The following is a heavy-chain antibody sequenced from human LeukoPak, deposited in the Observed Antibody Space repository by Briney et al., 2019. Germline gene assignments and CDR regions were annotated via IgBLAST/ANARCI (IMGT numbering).Heavy chain of an antibody. Sequence: GGSLRLSCAASGFTFSSYAMSWVRQAPGKGLEWVANIKQDGSEKYYVDSVKGRFTISRDNAKNSLYLQMNSLRAEDTAVYYCATLGYCANGVCPAHYWGQGTLVTVSS. CDR2: IKQDGSEK. V-gene: IGHV3-7*01. CDR3: ATLGYCANGVCPAHY. J-gene: IGHJ4*02. D-gene: IGHD2-8*01. CDR1: GFTFSSYA.